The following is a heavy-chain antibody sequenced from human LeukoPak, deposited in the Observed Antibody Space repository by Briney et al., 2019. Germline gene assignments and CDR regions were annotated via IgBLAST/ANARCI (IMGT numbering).Heavy chain of an antibody. CDR1: GFTFSSYS. V-gene: IGHV3-21*01. J-gene: IGHJ4*02. CDR3: AKTGGYSGYESEIDY. CDR2: ISSSSSYI. Sequence: GGSLRLSCAASGFTFSSYSMNWVRQAPGKGLEWVSSISSSSSYIYYADSVKGRFTISRDNAKNSVYLQMNSLRAEDTAVYYCAKTGGYSGYESEIDYWGQGTLVTVSS. D-gene: IGHD5-12*01.